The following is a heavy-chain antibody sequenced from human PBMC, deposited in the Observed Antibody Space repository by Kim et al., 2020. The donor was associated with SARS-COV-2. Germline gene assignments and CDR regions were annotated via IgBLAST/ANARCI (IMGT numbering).Heavy chain of an antibody. D-gene: IGHD2-2*01. CDR1: GYTFTNYP. Sequence: ASVKVSCKASGYTFTNYPMDWVRQAPGQRLEWMGWITADHGNTNYAQRLEGRLTITRDTSARTVYMELSGLTTEDTAVYYCTRDGGWGTSGGDYWGQGTLVTVSS. V-gene: IGHV1-3*01. CDR3: TRDGGWGTSGGDY. J-gene: IGHJ4*02. CDR2: ITADHGNT.